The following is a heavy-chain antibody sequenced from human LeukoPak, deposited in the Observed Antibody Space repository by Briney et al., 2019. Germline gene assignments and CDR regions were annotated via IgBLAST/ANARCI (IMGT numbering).Heavy chain of an antibody. CDR1: GFTVSSNY. D-gene: IGHD3-10*01. CDR2: IYSGGST. J-gene: IGHJ4*02. V-gene: IGHV3-53*01. Sequence: PGGSLRLSCAASGFTVSSNYMSWVRQAPGKGLEWVSVIYSGGSTYYADSVKGRFTISRDNSKNTLYFQMNSLRAEDTAVYYCARETVRGVFDYWGQGTLVTVSS. CDR3: ARETVRGVFDY.